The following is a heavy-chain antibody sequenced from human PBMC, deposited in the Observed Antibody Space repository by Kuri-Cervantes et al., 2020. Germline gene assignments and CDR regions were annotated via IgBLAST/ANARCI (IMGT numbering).Heavy chain of an antibody. CDR1: GYSFSTYW. J-gene: IGHJ6*02. CDR3: ARHKGLDV. Sequence: GGSLRLSCKGSGYSFSTYWIAWVRQMPGKGLELIGIIYPGDSDSRYSPSFQGQVTISADKSISTAYLQWSNLKASDTAIYYCARHKGLDVWGQGTTVTVSS. V-gene: IGHV5-51*01. CDR2: IYPGDSDS.